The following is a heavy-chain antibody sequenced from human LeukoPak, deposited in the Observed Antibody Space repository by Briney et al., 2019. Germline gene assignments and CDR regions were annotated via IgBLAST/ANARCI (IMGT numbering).Heavy chain of an antibody. CDR3: AREGYSSGWYYFDY. CDR1: GFTFSSYE. V-gene: IGHV3-48*03. CDR2: ISSSGSTI. D-gene: IGHD6-19*01. Sequence: GGSLRLSCAASGFTFSSYEMNWVRQAPGKGLEWVSYISSSGSTIYYADSVKGRFTISRDNVKNSLYLQMNSLRAEDTAVYYCAREGYSSGWYYFDYWGQGTLVTVSS. J-gene: IGHJ4*02.